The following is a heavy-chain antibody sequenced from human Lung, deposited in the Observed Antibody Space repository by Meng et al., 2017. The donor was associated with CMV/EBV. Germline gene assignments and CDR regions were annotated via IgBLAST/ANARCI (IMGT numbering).Heavy chain of an antibody. V-gene: IGHV4-59*01. CDR1: GDSMNNYY. CDR3: ARGGRGAAAGQDY. D-gene: IGHD6-13*01. Sequence: SXTXSLXCTVSGDSMNNYYWNWIRQPPGKGLELIGYMYYSGSTNYNPSLKSRVTISVDTSKNQFSLILSSVTAADTAVYYCARGGRGAAAGQDYGGQGGVVTVSS. J-gene: IGHJ4*02. CDR2: MYYSGST.